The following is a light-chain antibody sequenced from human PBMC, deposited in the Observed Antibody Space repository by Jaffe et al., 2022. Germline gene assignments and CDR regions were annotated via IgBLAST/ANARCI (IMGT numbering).Light chain of an antibody. J-gene: IGKJ3*01. CDR3: QQYDNLPLT. V-gene: IGKV1-33*01. CDR2: DAS. Sequence: DIQMTQSPSSLSASVGDRVTITCQASQDISVCLNWYQQKPGKPPKLLIYDASNLETGVPSRFSGSGSGTDFTFTISSLQPEDFATYYCQQYDNLPLTFGPGTKMDIK. CDR1: QDISVC.